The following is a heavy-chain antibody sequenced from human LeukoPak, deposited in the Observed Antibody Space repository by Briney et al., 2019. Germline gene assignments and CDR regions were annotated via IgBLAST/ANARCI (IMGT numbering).Heavy chain of an antibody. J-gene: IGHJ4*02. V-gene: IGHV3-21*01. CDR1: GFTFSSYS. CDR2: LTGSSSYI. CDR3: ARIGLYFFDF. D-gene: IGHD2-21*01. Sequence: GGSLRLSCTASGFTFSSYSMTWVRQAPGKGLGWVSSLTGSSSYIDYADSVQGRFTISRDNAKNSLYLQMNSLRAEDTAVYYCARIGLYFFDFWGQGTLVTVSS.